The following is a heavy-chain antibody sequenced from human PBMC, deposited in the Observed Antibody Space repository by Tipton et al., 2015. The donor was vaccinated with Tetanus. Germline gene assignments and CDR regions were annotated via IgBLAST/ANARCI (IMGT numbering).Heavy chain of an antibody. D-gene: IGHD3-9*01. CDR2: MSHSGST. V-gene: IGHV4-39*01. CDR1: GGSISSSSYY. CDR3: ARHSSLKALNY. J-gene: IGHJ4*02. Sequence: TLSLTCTVSGGSISSSSYYWGWIRQPPGKGLEWIGSMSHSGSTHYNPSLKTRVTISVDTSKNQFSLELSSVTAADTAVYYCARHSSLKALNYWGQGTLVTASS.